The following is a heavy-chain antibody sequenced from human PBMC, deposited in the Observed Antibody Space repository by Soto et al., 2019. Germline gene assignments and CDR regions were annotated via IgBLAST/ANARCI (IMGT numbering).Heavy chain of an antibody. CDR2: ISDDGNIK. V-gene: IGHV3-30-3*01. CDR1: GFNFRSNA. J-gene: IGHJ4*02. D-gene: IGHD5-18*01. CDR3: AKALDTAMDPLDY. Sequence: WGSLRLSCAASGFNFRSNAMHWVRQAPGKGLEWVAIISDDGNIKYYADSVKGRFSISRDNSKNTVYLQMNSLSVQDTAVYYCAKALDTAMDPLDYWGQGTLVTVSS.